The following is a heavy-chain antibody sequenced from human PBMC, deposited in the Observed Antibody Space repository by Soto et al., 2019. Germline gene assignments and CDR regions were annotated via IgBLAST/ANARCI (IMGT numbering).Heavy chain of an antibody. D-gene: IGHD2-2*01. Sequence: EVHLVESGGGLVKPGGSLRVSCAASGFTFGGRTMNWVRQAPGKGLEWVSSISSDSSYIYYADSVKGRFTISRDNAKNSLYLQMNSLRAEDTAVYYCVRDSARIVVVPPVDGDNWLDPWGQGTLVTVSS. V-gene: IGHV3-21*01. CDR3: VRDSARIVVVPPVDGDNWLDP. J-gene: IGHJ5*02. CDR2: ISSDSSYI. CDR1: GFTFGGRT.